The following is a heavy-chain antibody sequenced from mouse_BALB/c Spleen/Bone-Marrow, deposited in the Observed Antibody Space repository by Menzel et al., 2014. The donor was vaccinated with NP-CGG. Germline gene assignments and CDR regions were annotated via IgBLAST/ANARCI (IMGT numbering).Heavy chain of an antibody. CDR2: INPDSSTI. Sequence: EVQLQESGGGLVQPGGSLKLSCAASGFDFSRYWMSWVRQAPGKGLEWIGEINPDSSTINYTPSLKDKFITSRDNAKNTLYLRMSKVRSEDTALYYCARNGYYGYSDYWGQGTTLTVSS. CDR3: ARNGYYGYSDY. J-gene: IGHJ2*01. V-gene: IGHV4-1*02. CDR1: GFDFSRYW. D-gene: IGHD2-1*01.